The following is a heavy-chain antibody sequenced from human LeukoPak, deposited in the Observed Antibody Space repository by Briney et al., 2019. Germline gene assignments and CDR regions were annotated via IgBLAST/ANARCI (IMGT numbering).Heavy chain of an antibody. CDR3: ARVSTSGYRDWLDP. Sequence: GGSLRLSCAASGFTFGNYAMTWVRQAPGKGLEWVSSISASAGTTYYADSVKGRFTISRDSSKNMLYLRMNSLRAEDTAVYYCARVSTSGYRDWLDPWGQGTLVTVSS. CDR2: ISASAGTT. CDR1: GFTFGNYA. J-gene: IGHJ5*02. D-gene: IGHD3-9*01. V-gene: IGHV3-23*01.